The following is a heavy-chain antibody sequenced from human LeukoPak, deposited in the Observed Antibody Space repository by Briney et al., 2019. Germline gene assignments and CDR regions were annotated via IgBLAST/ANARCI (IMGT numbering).Heavy chain of an antibody. Sequence: GGSLRLSCAASGFTFSSYNMNWVRQAPGKGLEWVSSISSSSSYIYYADSVKGRFTISRDNSKNTLYLQMNSLRAEDTAVYYCAKDVAYCSGGSCYRYYYYYGMDVWGQGTTVTVSS. CDR2: ISSSSSYI. CDR1: GFTFSSYN. V-gene: IGHV3-21*01. J-gene: IGHJ6*02. CDR3: AKDVAYCSGGSCYRYYYYYGMDV. D-gene: IGHD2-15*01.